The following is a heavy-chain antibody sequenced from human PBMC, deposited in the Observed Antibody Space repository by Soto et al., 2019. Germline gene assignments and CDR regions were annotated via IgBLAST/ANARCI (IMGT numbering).Heavy chain of an antibody. CDR3: ARVVVVTAVRPGYFDY. CDR2: LIPIFGTA. Sequence: SVKVSCKASGGTFSSYTISWVRQAPGQGLEWMGGLIPIFGTANYAQKFQGRVTITADESTSTASMELSSLRSEDTAVYYCARVVVVTAVRPGYFDYWGQGTLVTVSS. CDR1: GGTFSSYT. J-gene: IGHJ4*02. D-gene: IGHD2-2*01. V-gene: IGHV1-69*13.